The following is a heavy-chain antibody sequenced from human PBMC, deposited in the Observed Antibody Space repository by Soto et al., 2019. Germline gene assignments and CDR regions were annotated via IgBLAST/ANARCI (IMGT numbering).Heavy chain of an antibody. CDR2: INPSGGST. D-gene: IGHD6-19*01. CDR1: GYTFTSYY. CDR3: ATASPSIAVAGTYNWFDP. J-gene: IGHJ5*02. V-gene: IGHV1-46*01. Sequence: GASVKVSCKASGYTFTSYYMHWVRQAPGQGLEWMGIINPSGGSTSYAQKFQGRVTMTRDTSTSTVYMELSSLRSEDTAVYYCATASPSIAVAGTYNWFDPWGQGTLVTVSS.